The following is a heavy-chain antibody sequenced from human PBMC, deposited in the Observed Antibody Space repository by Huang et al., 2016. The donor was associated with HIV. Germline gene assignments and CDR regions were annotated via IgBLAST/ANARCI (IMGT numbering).Heavy chain of an antibody. CDR1: GGSFSGYY. CDR3: ARETTVYNYYVDNGYYYD. CDR2: INHSGST. D-gene: IGHD3-22*01. V-gene: IGHV4-34*01. J-gene: IGHJ4*02. Sequence: QVQLQQWGAGLLKPSETLSLTCAVYGGSFSGYYWSWIRQPPGKGLEWIGEINHSGSTNYNPSLNSRVTLSVDTSKKQFSLKLSSVTAADTAVYYCARETTVYNYYVDNGYYYDWGQGTLVTVSS.